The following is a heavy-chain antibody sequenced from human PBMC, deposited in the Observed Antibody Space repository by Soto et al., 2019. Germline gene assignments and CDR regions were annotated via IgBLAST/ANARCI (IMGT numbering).Heavy chain of an antibody. CDR3: ARHTVIAAAAPGRY. Sequence: QLQLQESGPGLVNPSETLSLTCSVSGGSISSSSSYWGWIRQPPGMGLEWIGSFYYSGSTYYNPSLKSRVTISVDTSKNQFSLNLSSVTAADTAVYYCARHTVIAAAAPGRYWGQGTLVTVSS. CDR2: FYYSGST. CDR1: GGSISSSSSY. J-gene: IGHJ4*02. V-gene: IGHV4-39*01. D-gene: IGHD6-13*01.